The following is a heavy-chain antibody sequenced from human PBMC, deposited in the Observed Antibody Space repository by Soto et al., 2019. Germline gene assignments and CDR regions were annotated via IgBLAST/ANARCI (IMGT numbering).Heavy chain of an antibody. Sequence: QVQLVQSGAEVKKPGASVKVSCKASGYTFTSYDITWVRQATGQGLEWMGWMNPNSGNTGYAQKFQGRVTMTRNTSISTAYMELSSLRSEDTAVYYCARLAYYYGSGSYQSDYWGQGTLVTVSS. J-gene: IGHJ4*02. CDR3: ARLAYYYGSGSYQSDY. D-gene: IGHD3-10*01. CDR2: MNPNSGNT. CDR1: GYTFTSYD. V-gene: IGHV1-8*01.